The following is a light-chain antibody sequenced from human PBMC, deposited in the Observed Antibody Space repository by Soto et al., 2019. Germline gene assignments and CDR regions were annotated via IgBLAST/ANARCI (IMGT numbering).Light chain of an antibody. J-gene: IGLJ2*01. V-gene: IGLV2-14*01. CDR1: SSDVGGYNY. CDR2: DVS. CDR3: SSYTTSSPHVV. Sequence: QSVLTQPASVSGSTGQSITISCTGTSSDVGGYNYVSWYQQHPGKAPKLMIYDVSNRPSGVSNRFSGSKSGNTASLTISGLQAEDEADYYCSSYTTSSPHVVFGGGTKLTFL.